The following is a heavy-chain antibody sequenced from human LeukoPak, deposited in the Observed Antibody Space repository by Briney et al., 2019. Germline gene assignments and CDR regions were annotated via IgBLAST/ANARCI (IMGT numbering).Heavy chain of an antibody. V-gene: IGHV1-8*01. D-gene: IGHD3-10*01. Sequence: ASVKVSCKASGYTFTSYDINWVRQATGQGLEWMGWMNPNSGNTGYAQKFQGRVTMTRNTSISTAYMELSSLRSEDTAVYYCATRPLLLWFGESSGAFDIWGQGTMVTVSS. CDR3: ATRPLLLWFGESSGAFDI. CDR2: MNPNSGNT. CDR1: GYTFTSYD. J-gene: IGHJ3*02.